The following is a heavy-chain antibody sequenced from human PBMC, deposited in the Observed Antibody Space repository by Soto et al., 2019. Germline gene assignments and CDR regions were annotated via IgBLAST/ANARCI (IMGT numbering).Heavy chain of an antibody. CDR2: IIPVFGTT. J-gene: IGHJ4*02. CDR1: GGTFNNYA. CDR3: SRVTSIHVYCTGGTCSFDY. D-gene: IGHD2-8*02. Sequence: QVQLVQSGAEVKKPGSSVKVSCKASGGTFNNYAIHWVRQAHGQGLEWVGGIIPVFGTTKYAPKFQGRVTLTADVSTTTVYLEVNSLASEDTAMYYCSRVTSIHVYCTGGTCSFDYWGQGTLVTVSS. V-gene: IGHV1-69*01.